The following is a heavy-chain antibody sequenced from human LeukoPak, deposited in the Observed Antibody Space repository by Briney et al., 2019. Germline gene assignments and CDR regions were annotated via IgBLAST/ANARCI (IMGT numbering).Heavy chain of an antibody. CDR3: ARWLTRGGMDV. CDR1: GFTFSDYY. J-gene: IGHJ6*02. CDR2: LHSGGSPI. D-gene: IGHD3-9*01. V-gene: IGHV3-11*01. Sequence: GGSLRLSCVAPGFTFSDYYMSWIRQAPGKGLEWISYLHSGGSPIYYADSVRGRFTISRDNANNSLFLQMNSLRAEDTAVYYCARWLTRGGMDVWGQGTTVSVSS.